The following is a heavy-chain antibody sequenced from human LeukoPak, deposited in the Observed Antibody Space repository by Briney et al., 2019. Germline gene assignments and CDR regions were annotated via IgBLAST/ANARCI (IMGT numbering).Heavy chain of an antibody. J-gene: IGHJ3*02. CDR1: GGTFSSYA. CDR2: IIPIFGTA. Sequence: ASVKVSCKASGGTFSSYAISWVRQAPGQGLEWMGGIIPIFGTANYAQKFQGRVTITADKSTSTAYVELSSLRSEDTAVYYCARGDCSGGSCYSTPGIWGQGTMVTVSS. CDR3: ARGDCSGGSCYSTPGI. D-gene: IGHD2-15*01. V-gene: IGHV1-69*06.